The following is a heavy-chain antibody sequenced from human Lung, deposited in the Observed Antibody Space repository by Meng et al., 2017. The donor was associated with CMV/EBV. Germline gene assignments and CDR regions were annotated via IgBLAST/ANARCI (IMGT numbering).Heavy chain of an antibody. V-gene: IGHV3-20*04. J-gene: IGHJ4*01. CDR2: IIWNGEST. D-gene: IGHD1-26*01. CDR1: GFTFDDYG. CDR3: ARDRGSSEYYLDY. Sequence: GESXKISCAASGFTFDDYGMSWVRQVPGKGLEWVSGIIWNGESTSYADSVKGRFTISRDNAKNSLYLQMNSLRAEDTALYYCARDRGSSEYYLDYWGHGTLVTVSS.